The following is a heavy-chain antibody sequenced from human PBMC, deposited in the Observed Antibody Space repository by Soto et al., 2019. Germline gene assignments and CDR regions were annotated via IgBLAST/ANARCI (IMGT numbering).Heavy chain of an antibody. Sequence: EVQLVESGGGLVKPGGSLRLSCAASGFPFSKAWMSWVRQVPGKGLEWVGRIKSKADGGTTDYAETVKGRFTISSDASSNTLYLQMNSLKTEDTAVYYCTKVLGYCSGGNCFTFDYWGQGAVVTVSS. D-gene: IGHD2-15*01. V-gene: IGHV3-15*01. J-gene: IGHJ4*02. CDR2: IKSKADGGTT. CDR1: GFPFSKAW. CDR3: TKVLGYCSGGNCFTFDY.